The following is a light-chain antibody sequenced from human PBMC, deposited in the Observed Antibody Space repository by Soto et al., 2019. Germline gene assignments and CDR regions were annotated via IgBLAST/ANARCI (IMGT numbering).Light chain of an antibody. CDR3: QQYGSTTYT. Sequence: EIVLTQSPGTLSLSPGERATLSCRASQSVSNNYLAWYQQKPGQAPRLLIYRASSRATGIPDRFSGSGSGTDFTLTISRLEPEDFAVYYCQQYGSTTYTFGQGTELEIK. J-gene: IGKJ2*01. CDR2: RAS. CDR1: QSVSNNY. V-gene: IGKV3-20*01.